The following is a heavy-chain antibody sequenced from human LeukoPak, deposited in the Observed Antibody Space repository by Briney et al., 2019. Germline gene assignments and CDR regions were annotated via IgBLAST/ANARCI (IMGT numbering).Heavy chain of an antibody. CDR3: ASSSGSYYAWYFDL. V-gene: IGHV4-59*01. CDR1: GGSISSFY. J-gene: IGHJ2*01. Sequence: PSETLSLTCTVSGGSISSFYWSWIRQPPGKGLEWIGYIYYSGSNNYNPSLKSRVTISVDTSKNPFSLKLSSVTAADTAMYYCASSSGSYYAWYFDLWGRGTLVTVSS. D-gene: IGHD1-26*01. CDR2: IYYSGSN.